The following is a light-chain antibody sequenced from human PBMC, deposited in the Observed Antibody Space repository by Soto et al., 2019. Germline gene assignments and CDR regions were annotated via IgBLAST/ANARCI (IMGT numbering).Light chain of an antibody. CDR1: SGHSSYT. Sequence: QPVLTQSPSASASLGASVKLTCTLSSGHSSYTIAWHQQQPEKGPRYLMKLNSDGSHRKGDGIPDRFSGSSSGAERYLTISSLQSEDEADYYCQTWGTGFRVFGGGTKLTV. CDR3: QTWGTGFRV. CDR2: LNSDGSH. J-gene: IGLJ3*02. V-gene: IGLV4-69*01.